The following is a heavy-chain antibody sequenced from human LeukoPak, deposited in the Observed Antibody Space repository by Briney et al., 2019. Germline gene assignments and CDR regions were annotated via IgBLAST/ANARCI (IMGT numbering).Heavy chain of an antibody. J-gene: IGHJ6*02. CDR1: GFTVSSNY. V-gene: IGHV3-53*01. CDR2: IYSGGST. D-gene: IGHD6-13*01. CDR3: ARDLGSIAAAGWDYYYGMDV. Sequence: GGSLRLSCAASGFTVSSNYMSWVHQALGKGLEWVSVIYSGGSTYYADSVKGRFTISRDNSKNTLYLQMNSLRAEDTAVYYCARDLGSIAAAGWDYYYGMDVWGQGTTVTVSS.